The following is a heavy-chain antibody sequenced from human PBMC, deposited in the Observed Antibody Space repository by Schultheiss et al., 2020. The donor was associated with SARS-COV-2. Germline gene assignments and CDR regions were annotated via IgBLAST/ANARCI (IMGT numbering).Heavy chain of an antibody. J-gene: IGHJ4*02. CDR3: ARVYGGVDY. CDR1: GGSISSYY. CDR2: IYYSGST. Sequence: SQTLSLTCTVSGGSISSYYWSWIRQPPGKGLEWIGYIYYSGSTNYNPSLKSRVTISVDTSKNQFSPKLSSVTAADTAVYYCARVYGGVDYWGQGTLVTVSS. D-gene: IGHD4-23*01. V-gene: IGHV4-59*01.